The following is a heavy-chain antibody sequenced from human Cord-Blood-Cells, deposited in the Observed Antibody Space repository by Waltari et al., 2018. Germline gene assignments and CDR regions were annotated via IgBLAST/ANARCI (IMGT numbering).Heavy chain of an antibody. V-gene: IGHV4-34*01. CDR1: GGSFSGYY. Sequence: QVQLQQWGAGLLKPSETLSLTCAVYGGSFSGYYWSWIRQPPGKGLGWIGEINHSGSTNYNPSLKSRVTISVDTSKNQFSLKLSSVTAADTAVYYCARGRTRPPPAAADYWGQGTLVTVSS. D-gene: IGHD2-2*01. J-gene: IGHJ4*02. CDR3: ARGRTRPPPAAADY. CDR2: INHSGST.